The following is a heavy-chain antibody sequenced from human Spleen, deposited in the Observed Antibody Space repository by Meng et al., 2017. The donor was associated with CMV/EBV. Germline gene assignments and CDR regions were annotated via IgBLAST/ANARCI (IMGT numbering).Heavy chain of an antibody. J-gene: IGHJ6*02. CDR3: ARGGSGYINYYYGMDV. Sequence: GSLRLSCAASGFTFDDYGMNWVRQAPGKGLEWVSGINWNGGSTGYADSVRGRFTISRDNAKNSLYLQMNSLRAEDTALYYCARGGSGYINYYYGMDVWGQGTTVTVSS. CDR1: GFTFDDYG. CDR2: INWNGGST. V-gene: IGHV3-20*04. D-gene: IGHD5-12*01.